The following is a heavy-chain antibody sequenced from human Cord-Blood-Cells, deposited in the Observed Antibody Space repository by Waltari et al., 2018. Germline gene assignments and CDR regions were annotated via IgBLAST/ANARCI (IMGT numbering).Heavy chain of an antibody. CDR3: ARDAGRVQWELNYYYYYYMDV. CDR2: IIPIFGTA. Sequence: QVQLVQSGAEVKKPGSSVKVSCKASGGTFSSYAISWVRQAPGQGLVWMGGIIPIFGTANYAQKFQGRVTITADESTSTAYMELSSLRSEDTAVYYCARDAGRVQWELNYYYYYYMDVWGKGTTVTVSS. CDR1: GGTFSSYA. V-gene: IGHV1-69*01. J-gene: IGHJ6*03. D-gene: IGHD1-26*01.